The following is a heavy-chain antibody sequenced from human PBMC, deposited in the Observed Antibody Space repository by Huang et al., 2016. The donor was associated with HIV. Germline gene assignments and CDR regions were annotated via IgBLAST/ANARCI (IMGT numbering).Heavy chain of an antibody. CDR1: GYIFTKYG. D-gene: IGHD1-1*01. J-gene: IGHJ5*01. V-gene: IGHV1-18*01. Sequence: QVELVQSGAEVKRPGASVRVSCKAAGYIFTKYGINWVRQAPGQGLEWMGWISAYNGNINYAEKFQGRVTLTRDTSATTAYMELRDVTSADTAVYYCARDHWYPLQNWFDLWGQGTLVTVSS. CDR3: ARDHWYPLQNWFDL. CDR2: ISAYNGNI.